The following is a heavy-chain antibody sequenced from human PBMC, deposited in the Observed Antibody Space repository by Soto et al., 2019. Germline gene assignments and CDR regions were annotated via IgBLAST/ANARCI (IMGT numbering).Heavy chain of an antibody. V-gene: IGHV4-30-2*01. J-gene: IGHJ4*02. D-gene: IGHD1-26*01. CDR2: IYHSGST. CDR3: SRGGGSTPGYFDS. CDR1: GGSISSGGYS. Sequence: SETLSLTCAVSGGSISSGGYSWSWIRQPPGKGLEWIGYIYHSGSTYYNPSLKSRVTISVDRSKNQFSLKLSSVTAADTAVYYCSRGGGSTPGYFDSWGQGTLVTVSS.